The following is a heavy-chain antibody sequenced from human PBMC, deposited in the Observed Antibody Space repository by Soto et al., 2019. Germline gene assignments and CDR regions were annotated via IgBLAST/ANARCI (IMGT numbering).Heavy chain of an antibody. CDR2: VSSHGGST. J-gene: IGHJ4*02. D-gene: IGHD5-18*01. Sequence: EVQLVDSGGGLVQPGGSLRLSCSASGFTFSSYAMHWVRQAPGKGLEYGSTVSSHGGSTYYADSVKGRFTISRDNSKNTLYLQMSSLRPEDTAVYYCVKTLQSSYGLPHWGQGTLVTVSS. CDR3: VKTLQSSYGLPH. V-gene: IGHV3-64D*06. CDR1: GFTFSSYA.